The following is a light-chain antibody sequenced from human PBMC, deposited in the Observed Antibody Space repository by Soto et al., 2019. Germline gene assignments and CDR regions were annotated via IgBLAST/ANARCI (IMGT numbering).Light chain of an antibody. J-gene: IGKJ2*01. CDR2: LGS. Sequence: DIVMTQSPLSLPVTPGEPASISCRSSQSLLYSNGYNYLDWYLQKPGHSPQVLIYLGSNRASGVPDRFSGSGSGTDFTLKISRMEAGDVGVYYCMQAIELPYTFGQGTKLEI. CDR3: MQAIELPYT. CDR1: QSLLYSNGYNY. V-gene: IGKV2-28*01.